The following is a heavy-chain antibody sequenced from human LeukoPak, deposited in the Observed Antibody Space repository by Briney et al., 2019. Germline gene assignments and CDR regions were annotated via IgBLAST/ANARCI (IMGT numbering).Heavy chain of an antibody. D-gene: IGHD2-21*01. J-gene: IGHJ4*02. V-gene: IGHV4-31*03. CDR2: TYYSGST. Sequence: PSETLSLTCTVSGGSISSGGYYWSWIRQHPGKGLEWIGYTYYSGSTYYNPSLKSRVTISVDTSKNQFSLKLSSVTAADTAVYYCARFDVVGLYYFDYWGQGTLVTVSS. CDR1: GGSISSGGYY. CDR3: ARFDVVGLYYFDY.